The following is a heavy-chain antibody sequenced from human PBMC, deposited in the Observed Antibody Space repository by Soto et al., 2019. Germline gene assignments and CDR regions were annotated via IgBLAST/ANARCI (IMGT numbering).Heavy chain of an antibody. V-gene: IGHV3-23*01. CDR2: ISGSGGST. D-gene: IGHD2-21*02. J-gene: IGHJ4*02. CDR1: GFTFSSYA. CDR3: AKDIVVVTAIRLGDDELDY. Sequence: GGSLSLSCAASGFTFSSYAMSWVRQAPGKGLEWVSAISGSGGSTYYADSVKGRFTISRDNSKNTLYLQMNSLRAEDTAVYYCAKDIVVVTAIRLGDDELDYWGQGTLVTVSS.